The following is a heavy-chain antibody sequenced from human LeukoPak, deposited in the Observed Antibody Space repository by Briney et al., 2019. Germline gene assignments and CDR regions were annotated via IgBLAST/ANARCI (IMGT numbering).Heavy chain of an antibody. V-gene: IGHV5-51*01. J-gene: IGHJ5*02. D-gene: IGHD3-9*01. Sequence: GESLQISCNGSGYXFTSYWIGWVRPMPGKGLEWRGIIYPGDSDTRYSQSFQGQVTISADKSISTAYLQWSSLKASDPALYYCARGGRITIFNGFDPWGQGTLVTVSS. CDR3: ARGGRITIFNGFDP. CDR1: GYXFTSYW. CDR2: IYPGDSDT.